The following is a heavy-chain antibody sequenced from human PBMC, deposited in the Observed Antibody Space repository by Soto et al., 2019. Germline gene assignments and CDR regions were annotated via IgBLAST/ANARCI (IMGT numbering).Heavy chain of an antibody. CDR1: GYSFTSYW. CDR3: ARGYYYDSSGYWPDAFDI. J-gene: IGHJ3*02. V-gene: IGHV5-51*01. Sequence: KISCKGSGYSFTSYWIGWVRQMPGKGVEWMGIIYPGDSDTRYSPSFQGQVTISADKSISTAYLQWSSLKASDTAMYYCARGYYYDSSGYWPDAFDIWGQGTMVTVSS. CDR2: IYPGDSDT. D-gene: IGHD3-22*01.